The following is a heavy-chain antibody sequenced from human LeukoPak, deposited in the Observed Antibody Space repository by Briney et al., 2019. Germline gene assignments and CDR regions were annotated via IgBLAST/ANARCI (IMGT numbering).Heavy chain of an antibody. CDR3: ARDRYGVRSGSCDY. J-gene: IGHJ4*02. CDR2: ISGDNGDT. D-gene: IGHD1-26*01. V-gene: IGHV1-18*04. CDR1: GYTFTGYY. Sequence: GASVKVSCKASGYTFTGYYMHWVRQAPGQGLEWMGWISGDNGDTNYAQKLQGRVTMTTDTSTSTAYMELRSLSYDDTAVYYCARDRYGVRSGSCDYWGQGTLVTVSS.